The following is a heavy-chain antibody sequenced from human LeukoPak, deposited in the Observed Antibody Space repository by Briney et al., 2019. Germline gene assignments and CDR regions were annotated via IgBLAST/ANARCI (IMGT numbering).Heavy chain of an antibody. V-gene: IGHV3-15*01. CDR1: GFTLSTYG. J-gene: IGHJ4*02. D-gene: IGHD2-15*01. Sequence: GGSLRLSCEASGFTLSTYGMHWVRQAPGKGLEWVGRIKSKSDGGTIDYAAPVKGRFTISRDDSRNTLYLQMNSLKTEDTAVYYCTTRRQDGWWGQGTLVTV. CDR2: IKSKSDGGTI. CDR3: TTRRQDGW.